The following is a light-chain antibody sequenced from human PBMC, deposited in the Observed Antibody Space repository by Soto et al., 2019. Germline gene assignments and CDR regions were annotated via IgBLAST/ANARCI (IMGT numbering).Light chain of an antibody. V-gene: IGLV1-40*01. Sequence: QSVLTQPPSVSGAPGQRVTISCTGSGSNIGAGYDVHWYQQLPGTAPKLLISRNTNRPSGVPDRFSGSKSGTSASLAITGLQAEDEADYYCQSYDSRLRNVVFGGGTQLTVL. CDR2: RNT. J-gene: IGLJ2*01. CDR1: GSNIGAGYD. CDR3: QSYDSRLRNVV.